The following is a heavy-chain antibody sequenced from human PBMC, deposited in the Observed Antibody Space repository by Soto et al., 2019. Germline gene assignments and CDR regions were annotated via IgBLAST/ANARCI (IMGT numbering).Heavy chain of an antibody. J-gene: IGHJ6*02. CDR2: INHSGST. D-gene: IGHD2-2*01. Sequence: SETLSLTCAVYGGSFSGYYWSWIRQPPGKGLEWIGEINHSGSTNYNPSLKSRVTISVDTSKNQLSLKLSSVTAADTAVYYCARGPLGYCSSTICSNGYYRIHLSGQAPPVTVPS. V-gene: IGHV4-34*01. CDR1: GGSFSGYY. CDR3: ARGPLGYCSSTICSNGYYRIHL.